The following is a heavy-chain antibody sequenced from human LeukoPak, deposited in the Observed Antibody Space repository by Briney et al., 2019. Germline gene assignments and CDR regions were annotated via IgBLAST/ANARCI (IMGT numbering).Heavy chain of an antibody. CDR3: ARGQGLRYFDWLPTADAFDI. CDR1: GFTFSSYA. CDR2: ISGSGGST. D-gene: IGHD3-9*01. J-gene: IGHJ3*02. Sequence: GGSLRLSCAASGFTFSSYAMSWVRQAPGKGLEWVSAISGSGGSTYYADSVKGRFTISRDNSKNTLYLQMNSLRAEDTAVYYCARGQGLRYFDWLPTADAFDIWGQGTMVTVSS. V-gene: IGHV3-23*01.